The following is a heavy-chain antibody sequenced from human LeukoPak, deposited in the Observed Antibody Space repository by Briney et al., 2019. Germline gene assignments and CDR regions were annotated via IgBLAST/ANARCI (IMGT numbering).Heavy chain of an antibody. CDR1: GHSFINYW. Sequence: GESLKISCKGPGHSFINYWVAWVRQMPGKGLEWIGIIFPGDSHTRYSPSFQGQVTISADMSIDTAYLQWSSLRASDTAMYYCARIAATWYGGSWGQGTLVFVSS. CDR2: IFPGDSHT. D-gene: IGHD2-15*01. V-gene: IGHV5-51*01. J-gene: IGHJ4*02. CDR3: ARIAATWYGGS.